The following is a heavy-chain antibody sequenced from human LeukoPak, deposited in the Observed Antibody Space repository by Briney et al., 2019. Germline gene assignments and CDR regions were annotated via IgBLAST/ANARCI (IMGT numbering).Heavy chain of an antibody. D-gene: IGHD1-14*01. CDR3: ARTTLLWYFDN. V-gene: IGHV4-39*02. Sequence: SETLSVTCTVSGDSINSGSYYWGWIRQPPGKGLEWIGSISYRGTPSYNPSLRSRVTMSVDTSKNHFSLNLKSVTAADTAVFYCARTTLLWYFDNWGPGALVAVSP. CDR1: GDSINSGSYY. CDR2: ISYRGTP. J-gene: IGHJ4*01.